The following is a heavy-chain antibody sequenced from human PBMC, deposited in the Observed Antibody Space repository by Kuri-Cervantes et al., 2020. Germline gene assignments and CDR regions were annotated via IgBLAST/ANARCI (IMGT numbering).Heavy chain of an antibody. CDR1: GYTFISYY. V-gene: IGHV1-46*01. Sequence: GESLKISCKASGYTFISYYMHWVRQAPGQGLEWMRIINPSGGSTSYAQKFQGRVTMTRDTSTSIVYMELSSLRSEDTAVYYCARDLGEGGYSYGYISGWMETHYYYGMDVWGQGTTVTVSS. D-gene: IGHD5-18*01. CDR2: INPSGGST. J-gene: IGHJ6*02. CDR3: ARDLGEGGYSYGYISGWMETHYYYGMDV.